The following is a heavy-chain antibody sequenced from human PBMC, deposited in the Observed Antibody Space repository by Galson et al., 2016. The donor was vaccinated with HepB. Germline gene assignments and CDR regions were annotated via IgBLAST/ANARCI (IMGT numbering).Heavy chain of an antibody. CDR3: ARARYSSGLYNWFDP. D-gene: IGHD6-19*01. CDR2: IYYSGST. J-gene: IGHJ5*02. Sequence: APLSLTCTVSGGSTSSRNYYWGWIPQPPGKGVEWIGSIYYSGSTYYNPSLKSRVTMSVDTSKNQFSLKLNSVTAADTAVYYCARARYSSGLYNWFDPWGQGTLVTVSS. V-gene: IGHV4-39*01. CDR1: GGSTSSRNYY.